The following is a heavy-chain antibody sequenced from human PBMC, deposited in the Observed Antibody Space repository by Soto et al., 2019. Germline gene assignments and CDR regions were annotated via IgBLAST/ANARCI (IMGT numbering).Heavy chain of an antibody. CDR2: IYTSGST. CDR1: GGSISSYY. V-gene: IGHV4-4*07. CDR3: ARGPRIAAAGTWYFDY. Sequence: SETLSLTCTVSGGSISSYYWSWIRQPAGKGLEWIGRIYTSGSTNYNPSLKSRVTMSVDTSKNQFSLKLSSVTAADTAVYYCARGPRIAAAGTWYFDYWGQGTLVTVSS. J-gene: IGHJ4*02. D-gene: IGHD6-13*01.